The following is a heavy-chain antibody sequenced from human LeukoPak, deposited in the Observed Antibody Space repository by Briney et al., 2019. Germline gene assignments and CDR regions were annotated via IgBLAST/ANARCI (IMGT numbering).Heavy chain of an antibody. Sequence: ASVKVSCKASGYTFTNYGISWVRQAPGQGLEWMGWISGYNGNTNYAQKFQGRVTMTRNTSISTAYMELSSLRSEDTAVYYCARGGLRPFWGQGTLVTVSS. CDR3: ARGGLRPF. CDR2: ISGYNGNT. V-gene: IGHV1-18*01. D-gene: IGHD5-12*01. J-gene: IGHJ4*02. CDR1: GYTFTNYG.